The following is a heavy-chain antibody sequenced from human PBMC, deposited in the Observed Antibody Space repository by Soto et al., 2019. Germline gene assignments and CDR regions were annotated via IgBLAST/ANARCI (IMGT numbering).Heavy chain of an antibody. CDR2: ISYDGSNK. CDR1: GFTFSSYA. Sequence: QVQLVESGGGVVQPGRSLRLSCAASGFTFSSYAMHWVRQAPGKGLEWVAVISYDGSNKYYADSVKGRFTISRDNSKNTLYLQMNRLRAEDTAVYYCARDRDDYGDYARIFDYWGQGTLVTVSS. V-gene: IGHV3-30-3*01. CDR3: ARDRDDYGDYARIFDY. D-gene: IGHD4-17*01. J-gene: IGHJ4*02.